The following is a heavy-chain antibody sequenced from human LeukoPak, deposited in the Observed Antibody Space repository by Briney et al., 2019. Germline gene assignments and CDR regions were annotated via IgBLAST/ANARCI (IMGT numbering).Heavy chain of an antibody. Sequence: PGGSLRLSCAASGFTFSSYWMHWVRQAPGKGLVWVSRINSDGSSASYADSVKGRFTISRDNAKNTLYLQMNSLRTEDTAVYCCARPPNQYDSSGLFDYWGQGTLVTVSS. V-gene: IGHV3-74*01. J-gene: IGHJ4*02. CDR2: INSDGSSA. CDR1: GFTFSSYW. D-gene: IGHD3-22*01. CDR3: ARPPNQYDSSGLFDY.